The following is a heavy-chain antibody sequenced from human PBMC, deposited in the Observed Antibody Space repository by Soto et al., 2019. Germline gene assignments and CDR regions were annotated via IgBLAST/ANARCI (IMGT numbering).Heavy chain of an antibody. J-gene: IGHJ4*02. V-gene: IGHV3-30-3*01. D-gene: IGHD4-4*01. Sequence: GGSLRLSCAASGFTFSSYAMHWVRQAPGKGLEWVAVISYDGSNKYYADSVKGRFTISRDNSKNTLYLQMNSLRAEDTAVYYCARGYTVTTPYFDYWGQGTLVTVSS. CDR1: GFTFSSYA. CDR2: ISYDGSNK. CDR3: ARGYTVTTPYFDY.